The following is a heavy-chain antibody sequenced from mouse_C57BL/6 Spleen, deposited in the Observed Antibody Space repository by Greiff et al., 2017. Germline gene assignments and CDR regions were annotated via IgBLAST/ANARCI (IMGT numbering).Heavy chain of an antibody. V-gene: IGHV1-61*01. CDR2: IYPSDSET. J-gene: IGHJ3*01. Sequence: QVQLQQPGAELVRPGSSVKLSCKASGYTFTSYWMDWVKQRPGQGLEWIGNIYPSDSETHYNQKFKDKDTLTVDKSSSTAYMQLSSLTSEVSAVYYCARGLELGPFAYWGPGTLVTVSA. CDR1: GYTFTSYW. D-gene: IGHD4-1*01. CDR3: ARGLELGPFAY.